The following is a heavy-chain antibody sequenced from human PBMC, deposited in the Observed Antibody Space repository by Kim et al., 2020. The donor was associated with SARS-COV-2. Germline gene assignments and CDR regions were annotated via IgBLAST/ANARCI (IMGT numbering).Heavy chain of an antibody. J-gene: IGHJ4*02. V-gene: IGHV3-48*02. CDR2: ISSSSSTI. CDR3: AGGGGSSWYFGLFFDY. CDR1: GFTFSSYS. D-gene: IGHD6-13*01. Sequence: GGSLRLSCAASGFTFSSYSMNWVRQAPGKGLEWVSYISSSSSTIYYADSVKGRFTISRDNAKNSLYLQMNSLRDEDTAVYYCAGGGGSSWYFGLFFDYWGQGTLVTVAS.